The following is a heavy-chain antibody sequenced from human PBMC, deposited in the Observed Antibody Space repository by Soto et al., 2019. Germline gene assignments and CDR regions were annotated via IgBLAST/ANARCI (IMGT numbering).Heavy chain of an antibody. V-gene: IGHV4-61*01. CDR3: ARDNGVTSTADACDI. D-gene: IGHD2-8*01. J-gene: IGHJ3*02. Sequence: EIPPLTYTVLGAYVINGNYYFNWIRTPPGKGLEWIGYVYHIGSTNSNPSLKSRVSMALDMSKNQVSLKLRSVTAADTAMYYCARDNGVTSTADACDICGQGTGVTGSS. CDR1: GAYVINGNYY. CDR2: VYHIGST.